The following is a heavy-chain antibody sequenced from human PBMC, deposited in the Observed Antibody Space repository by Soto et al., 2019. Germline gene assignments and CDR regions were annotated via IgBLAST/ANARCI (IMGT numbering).Heavy chain of an antibody. CDR2: IKSKTDGGTA. J-gene: IGHJ4*02. V-gene: IGHV3-15*01. CDR1: GFTFSNAW. Sequence: EVQLVESGGGLVKPGGSLRLSCAASGFTFSNAWMTWVRQAPGMGLEWVGRIKSKTDGGTADYAAPVKGRFTISRDDSKNTLYLQMNSLKTEDTAMYYCATGRFSCSLYFDYWGQGTLVTVSS. D-gene: IGHD6-6*01. CDR3: ATGRFSCSLYFDY.